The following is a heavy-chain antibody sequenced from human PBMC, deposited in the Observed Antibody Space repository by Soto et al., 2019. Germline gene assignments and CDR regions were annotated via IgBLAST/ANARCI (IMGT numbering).Heavy chain of an antibody. CDR3: AQRTTTLTRLFDP. CDR2: IYWDDDK. J-gene: IGHJ5*02. V-gene: IGHV2-5*02. Sequence: QITLKESGPTLVKPTQTLTLTCTFSGFSLTTSGVGVGWIRQPPGKALEWLALIYWDDDKRYSPSLKSRLTITQYTSKSQVVLTMTNMYPADTATYYCAQRTTTLTRLFDPWGQGNRVTFSS. CDR1: GFSLTTSGVG. D-gene: IGHD4-17*01.